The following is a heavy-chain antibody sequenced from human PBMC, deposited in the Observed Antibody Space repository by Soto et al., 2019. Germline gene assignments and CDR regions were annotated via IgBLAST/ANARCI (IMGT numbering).Heavy chain of an antibody. CDR1: GGSISSFY. J-gene: IGHJ4*02. CDR3: ARGSGSYQALDY. V-gene: IGHV4-59*13. Sequence: QVQLQESGPGLVKPSETLSLTCTVSGGSISSFYWAWFRQSQGKGLEWIGYISDSGSTDYNLSLKSRVTISVDTSKNQFSLKLSSVTAADTAVYYCARGSGSYQALDYWGQGTLVTVSS. D-gene: IGHD1-26*01. CDR2: ISDSGST.